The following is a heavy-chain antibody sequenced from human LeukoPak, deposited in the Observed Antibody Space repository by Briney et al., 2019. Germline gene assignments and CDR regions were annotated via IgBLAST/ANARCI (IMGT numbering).Heavy chain of an antibody. CDR1: GDSVSSDSAT. V-gene: IGHV6-1*01. D-gene: IGHD3-10*01. J-gene: IGHJ3*02. Sequence: SQTLSLTCTIAGDSVSSDSATWTWVRQPPSRGLEWLGRTYYRSKWYNDYAVSVKSRITINPDTSKNQFSLQLNSVTPEDTAVYYCARDRAYAFDIWGQGTMVTVSS. CDR3: ARDRAYAFDI. CDR2: TYYRSKWYN.